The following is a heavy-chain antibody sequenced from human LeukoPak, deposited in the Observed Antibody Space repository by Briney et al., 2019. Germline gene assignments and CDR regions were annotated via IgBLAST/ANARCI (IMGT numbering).Heavy chain of an antibody. J-gene: IGHJ3*02. V-gene: IGHV3-33*01. CDR2: IWHDGSNE. CDR1: GFPFNTYA. Sequence: GGSLRLACAASGFPFNTYAMHCVRQAPGKGPEWVALIWHDGSNENYADSVKGRFTVSRDNSKNTLYLQMNSLGVDDTAVYYCAGDFHDSFDIWGQGTMVIVSS. CDR3: AGDFHDSFDI.